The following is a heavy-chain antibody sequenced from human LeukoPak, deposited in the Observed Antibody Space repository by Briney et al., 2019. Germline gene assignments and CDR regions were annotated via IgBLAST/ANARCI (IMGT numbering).Heavy chain of an antibody. Sequence: GGSLRLSCAASGFTFSSDAMSWVRQAPGKGLEWVSVLSGSGGSTYYADSVKGRFTISRDNSKNTLYLQMNSLRTEDTAVYYCAKGGSDFWSGYLPRFDPWGQGTLVTVSS. CDR1: GFTFSSDA. J-gene: IGHJ5*02. V-gene: IGHV3-23*01. CDR2: LSGSGGST. CDR3: AKGGSDFWSGYLPRFDP. D-gene: IGHD3-3*01.